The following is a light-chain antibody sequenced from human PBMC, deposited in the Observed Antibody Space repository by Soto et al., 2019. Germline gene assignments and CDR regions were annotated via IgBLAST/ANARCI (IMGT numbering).Light chain of an antibody. CDR1: SGDIGSYNR. J-gene: IGLJ1*01. Sequence: QSALTQPASVSGSPGQSITISCTGTSGDIGSYNRVSWYQQHPGKAPKLIIYEVTDRPSGVSNRFSGSKSGNTASLTISGLQAEDEAEYYCRPYTNINTRACVYGTGTKVTVL. CDR2: EVT. CDR3: RPYTNINTRACV. V-gene: IGLV2-14*01.